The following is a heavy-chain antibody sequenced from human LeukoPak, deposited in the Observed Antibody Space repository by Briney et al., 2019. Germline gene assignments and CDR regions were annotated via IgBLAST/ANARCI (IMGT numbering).Heavy chain of an antibody. D-gene: IGHD3-22*01. Sequence: PSETLSLTCTVSGGSISSGSYYWSWIRQPAGKGLEWIGRIYTSGSTNYNPSLKSRVTISVDTSKNQFSLKLSSVTAADTAVYYCARFSSYYDSSGYSGYYFDYWGQGTLVTVSS. CDR3: ARFSSYYDSSGYSGYYFDY. J-gene: IGHJ4*02. V-gene: IGHV4-61*02. CDR1: GGSISSGSYY. CDR2: IYTSGST.